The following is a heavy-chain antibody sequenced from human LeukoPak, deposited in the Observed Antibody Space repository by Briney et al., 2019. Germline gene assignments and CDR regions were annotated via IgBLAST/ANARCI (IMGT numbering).Heavy chain of an antibody. CDR1: GGSISSYY. CDR2: IYTSGST. V-gene: IGHV4-4*07. D-gene: IGHD1-7*01. Sequence: SETLSLTCTVSGGSISSYYWRWIRQPAGKGLEWIGRIYTSGSTNYNPSLKSRVTMSVDTSKNQFSLKLSSVTAADTAVYYCARGLAYITGTTGRDYWGQGTLVTVSS. J-gene: IGHJ4*02. CDR3: ARGLAYITGTTGRDY.